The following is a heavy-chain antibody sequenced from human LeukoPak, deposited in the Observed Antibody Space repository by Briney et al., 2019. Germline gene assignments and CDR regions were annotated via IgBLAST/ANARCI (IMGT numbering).Heavy chain of an antibody. CDR1: GYTFTSYY. CDR3: ARVSGDYYYYMDV. V-gene: IGHV1-18*04. D-gene: IGHD3-10*01. J-gene: IGHJ6*03. CDR2: ISAYNGNT. Sequence: ASVKVSCKASGYTFTSYYMHWVRQAPGQGLEWMGWISAYNGNTNYAQKLQGRVTMTTDTSTSTAYMELRSLRSDDTAVYYCARVSGDYYYYMDVWGKGTTVTISS.